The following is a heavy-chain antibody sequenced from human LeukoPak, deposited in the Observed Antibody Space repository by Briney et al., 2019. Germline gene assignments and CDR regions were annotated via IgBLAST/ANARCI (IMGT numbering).Heavy chain of an antibody. J-gene: IGHJ4*02. CDR2: ISYDGSNK. CDR1: GFTFSSYA. CDR3: ARDSSSSLTFDY. V-gene: IGHV3-30*04. Sequence: GGSLRLSCAASGFTFSSYAMHWVRQAPGKGLGWVAVISYDGSNKYYADSVKGRFTISRDNSKNTLYLQMNSLRAEDTAVYYCARDSSSSLTFDYWGQGTLVTVSS. D-gene: IGHD6-6*01.